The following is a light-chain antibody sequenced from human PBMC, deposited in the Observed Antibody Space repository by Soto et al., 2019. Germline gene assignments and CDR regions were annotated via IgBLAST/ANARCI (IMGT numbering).Light chain of an antibody. V-gene: IGLV1-51*01. CDR3: GTWDSSLSVGFVV. CDR2: DNN. CDR1: SSNIGNNY. J-gene: IGLJ2*01. Sequence: QSVLTQPPSVSAAPGQKVTISCSGSSSNIGNNYVFWYQQLPGTAPKLLIYDNNKRPSGIPDRFSGSKSGTSATLGITGLQTGDEADYYCGTWDSSLSVGFVVFGGGTKLTVL.